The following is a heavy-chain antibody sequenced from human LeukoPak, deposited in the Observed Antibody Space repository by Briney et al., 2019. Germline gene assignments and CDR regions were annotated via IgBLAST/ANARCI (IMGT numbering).Heavy chain of an antibody. D-gene: IGHD3-22*01. CDR3: ARDHFDSSGYYYLLGYFEH. J-gene: IGHJ1*01. CDR2: ISAYNGNT. CDR1: GYTFTSYG. V-gene: IGHV1-18*01. Sequence: GASVKVSCKASGYTFTSYGISWVRQAPGQGLEWMGWISAYNGNTNYAQKLQGRVTMTTDTSTSTAYMELRSLRSDDTAVYYCARDHFDSSGYYYLLGYFEHWGQGTLVTVSS.